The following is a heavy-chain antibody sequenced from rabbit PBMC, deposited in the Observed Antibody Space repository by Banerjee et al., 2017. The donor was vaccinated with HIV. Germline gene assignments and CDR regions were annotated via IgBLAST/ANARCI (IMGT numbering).Heavy chain of an antibody. CDR2: IYAGNHDNT. CDR1: GFDFSSGYD. V-gene: IGHV1S40*01. CDR3: ARLVAIHHYFNL. Sequence: QSLEESGGDLVKPGASLALTCTASGFDFSSGYDMCWVRQAPGKGLEWIACIYAGNHDNTYYASWAKGRFTISKTSSTTVTLQMTSLTAADTATYFCARLVAIHHYFNLWGQGTLVTVS. J-gene: IGHJ4*01. D-gene: IGHD8-1*01.